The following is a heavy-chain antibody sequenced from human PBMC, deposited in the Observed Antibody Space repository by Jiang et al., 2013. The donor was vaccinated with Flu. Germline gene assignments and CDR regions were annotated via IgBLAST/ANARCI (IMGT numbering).Heavy chain of an antibody. Sequence: SGAEVKKPGASVKVSCKASGYTFTSYGMHWVRQAPGQRLEWMGWINSGNGNTIYSQNFQDRVTFTRDSFASTAYMELSSLGSEDTAVYYCTRDERLGPYYFNYLGQGTLVTVSS. D-gene: IGHD3-16*01. CDR3: TRDERLGPYYFNY. CDR1: GYTFTSYG. V-gene: IGHV1-3*04. CDR2: INSGNGNT. J-gene: IGHJ4*02.